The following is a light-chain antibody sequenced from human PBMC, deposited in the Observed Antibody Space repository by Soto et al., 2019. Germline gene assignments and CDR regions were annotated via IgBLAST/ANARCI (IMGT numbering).Light chain of an antibody. CDR1: QSVSSNY. J-gene: IGKJ5*01. V-gene: IGKV3-11*01. CDR3: QQHHMWPIT. Sequence: EIVLTQSPGTLSLSPGERATLSCRASQSVSSNYLAWYQQKPGQAPRLLIYDAYNRATGIPPRFSGGGSGTDFTLTISSLEPEDSAVYYCQQHHMWPITFGQGTRLEIK. CDR2: DAY.